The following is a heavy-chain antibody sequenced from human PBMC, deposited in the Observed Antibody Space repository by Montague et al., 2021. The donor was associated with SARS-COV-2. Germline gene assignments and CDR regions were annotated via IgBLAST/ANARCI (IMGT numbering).Heavy chain of an antibody. V-gene: IGHV4-34*01. CDR3: ARGGIEARPHDFDY. CDR2: INHSGST. Sequence: SETLSLTCAVSGGSFSNYYWTWIHQPPGKGLEWIGEINHSGSTNYNPSLKSRVTISVDTSKNQFSLKLSSVTAADTAVYFCARGGIEARPHDFDYWGQGTLVTVSS. CDR1: GGSFSNYY. D-gene: IGHD6-6*01. J-gene: IGHJ4*02.